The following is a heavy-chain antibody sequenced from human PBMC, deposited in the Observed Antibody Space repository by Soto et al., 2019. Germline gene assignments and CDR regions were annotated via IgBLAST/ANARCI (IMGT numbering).Heavy chain of an antibody. Sequence: GASVKVSCKASGGTFSSYAISWVRQAPGQGLEWMGGIIPIFGTANYAQKFQGRVTITADESTSTAYMELSSLRSEDTAVYYCARDRGYSYGLDYWGQGTLVTVSS. D-gene: IGHD5-18*01. V-gene: IGHV1-69*13. CDR2: IIPIFGTA. CDR1: GGTFSSYA. J-gene: IGHJ4*02. CDR3: ARDRGYSYGLDY.